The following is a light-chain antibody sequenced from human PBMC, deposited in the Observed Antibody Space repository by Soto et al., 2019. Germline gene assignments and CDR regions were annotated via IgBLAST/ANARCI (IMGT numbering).Light chain of an antibody. Sequence: QSAQTQPASVSWSPGQSITISCTGTSSDVGGYNYVSWYQQHPGKAPKLMIYEVSNRPSGVSNRFSGSKSGNTASLTISGLQAEDEAHYYCSSYTSSSIDYVFGTGTKLTFL. J-gene: IGLJ1*01. V-gene: IGLV2-14*01. CDR3: SSYTSSSIDYV. CDR1: SSDVGGYNY. CDR2: EVS.